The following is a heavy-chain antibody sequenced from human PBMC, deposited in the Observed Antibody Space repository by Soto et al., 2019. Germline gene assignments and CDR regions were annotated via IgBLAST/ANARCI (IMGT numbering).Heavy chain of an antibody. CDR2: ISYDGASK. Sequence: QVQLVESGGRVVQPGKSLRLSCAASGFSLSSYVMHWVRQAPGKGLEWVAVISYDGASKYYADSVKGRFTLSSDNSKNTLYRQMDSQIPEDKTVHYCERVFRIDMVRHGRDVWGQGSTVTVS. CDR3: ERVFRIDMVRHGRDV. D-gene: IGHD2-21*01. J-gene: IGHJ6*02. V-gene: IGHV3-30*03. CDR1: GFSLSSYV.